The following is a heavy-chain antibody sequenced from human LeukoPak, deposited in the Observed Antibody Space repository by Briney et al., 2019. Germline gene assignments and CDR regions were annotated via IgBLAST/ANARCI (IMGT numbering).Heavy chain of an antibody. Sequence: ASVKVSCKASGYTFTSYYMHWVRQAPGQGLEWMGWINPNSGGTNYAQKFQGRVTMTRDTSISTAYMELSRLRSDDTAVYYCARDGYSSSWYGYYFDYWGQGTLVTVSS. CDR3: ARDGYSSSWYGYYFDY. CDR2: INPNSGGT. J-gene: IGHJ4*02. D-gene: IGHD6-13*01. V-gene: IGHV1-2*02. CDR1: GYTFTSYY.